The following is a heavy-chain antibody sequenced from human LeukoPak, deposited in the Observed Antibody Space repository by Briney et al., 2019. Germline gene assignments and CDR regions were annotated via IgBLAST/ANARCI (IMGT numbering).Heavy chain of an antibody. D-gene: IGHD3-22*01. J-gene: IGHJ6*02. V-gene: IGHV4-4*02. CDR2: IYHSGST. CDR1: GFTFSNAW. CDR3: ARVVVAPYYYYGMDV. Sequence: GSLRLSCAASGFTFSNAWMNWVRQAPGKGLEWIGEIYHSGSTNYNPSLKSRVTISVDKSKNQFSLKLSSVTAADTAVYYCARVVVAPYYYYGMDVWGQGTTVTVSS.